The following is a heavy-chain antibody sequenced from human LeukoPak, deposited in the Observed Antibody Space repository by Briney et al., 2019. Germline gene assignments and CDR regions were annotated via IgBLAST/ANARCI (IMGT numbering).Heavy chain of an antibody. V-gene: IGHV1-8*01. CDR3: ASPSVGLWLRNYYYYMDV. D-gene: IGHD5-18*01. CDR1: GYTFTSFD. Sequence: GASVKVSCTASGYTFTSFDINWVRQASGQGLEWMGWMNPHSGNTGFAQKFQGRVTLTRNTSISTAYMELSSLRSEDTAVYYCASPSVGLWLRNYYYYMDVWGKGITVTVSS. J-gene: IGHJ6*03. CDR2: MNPHSGNT.